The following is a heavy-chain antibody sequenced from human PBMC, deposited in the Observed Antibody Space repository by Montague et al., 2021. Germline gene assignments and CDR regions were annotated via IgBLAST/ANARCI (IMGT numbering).Heavy chain of an antibody. D-gene: IGHD2-21*01. CDR2: IKQDGSET. V-gene: IGHV3-7*01. Sequence: SLRLSFAASGFPFSNYWMSWVRQAPGKGLEWVANIKQDGSETHYVDSVKGRFTISRDNAKNSLYLQMNSLRAEDTAVYFCARDQGQGYCGGDCYVGLDYWGQGTLVTVSS. CDR3: ARDQGQGYCGGDCYVGLDY. J-gene: IGHJ4*02. CDR1: GFPFSNYW.